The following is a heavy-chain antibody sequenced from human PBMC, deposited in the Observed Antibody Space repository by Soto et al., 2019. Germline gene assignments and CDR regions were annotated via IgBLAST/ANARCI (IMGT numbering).Heavy chain of an antibody. Sequence: EVQLLESGGGLVQPGGSLRLSCAASGFTFSGFAMSWVRQAPGTGLERVSAISGGGGSTYYADSVKGRFTISRDNSKNTLYLQMNSLRAEDTAVYYCAKDFSRFDYWGQGTLVTVSS. J-gene: IGHJ4*02. V-gene: IGHV3-23*01. CDR2: ISGGGGST. D-gene: IGHD6-13*01. CDR3: AKDFSRFDY. CDR1: GFTFSGFA.